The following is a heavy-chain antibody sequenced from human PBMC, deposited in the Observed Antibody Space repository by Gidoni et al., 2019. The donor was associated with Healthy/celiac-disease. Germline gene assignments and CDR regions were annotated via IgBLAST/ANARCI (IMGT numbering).Heavy chain of an antibody. Sequence: QVQLQASGPGLVKPPETLSLTCTVSGGSISSYYWSWIRQPPGKGLEWIGYIYYSGSTNYNPSLKSRVTISVDTSKNQFSLKLSSVTAADTAVYYCARVGGSKKYGRPFDYWGQGTLVTVSS. D-gene: IGHD4-17*01. CDR1: GGSISSYY. J-gene: IGHJ4*02. CDR3: ARVGGSKKYGRPFDY. V-gene: IGHV4-59*01. CDR2: IYYSGST.